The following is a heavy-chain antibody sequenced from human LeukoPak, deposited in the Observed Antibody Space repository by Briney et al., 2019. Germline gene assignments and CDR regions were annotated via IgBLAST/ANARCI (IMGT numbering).Heavy chain of an antibody. CDR1: GYTFTGYY. V-gene: IGHV1-2*04. CDR3: ATWAYSGSYDY. CDR2: INPNSGGT. D-gene: IGHD1-26*01. J-gene: IGHJ4*02. Sequence: GASVKVSCKASGYTFTGYYMHWVRQAPGQGLGWMGWINPNSGGTNYAQKFQGWVTMTRDTSISTAYMELSRLRSDDTAVYYCATWAYSGSYDYWGQGTLVTVSS.